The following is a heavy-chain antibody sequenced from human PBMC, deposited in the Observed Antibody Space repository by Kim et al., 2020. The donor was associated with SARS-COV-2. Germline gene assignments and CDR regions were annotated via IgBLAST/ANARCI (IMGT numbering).Heavy chain of an antibody. J-gene: IGHJ4*02. CDR1: GFTFSSYG. CDR2: IWYDGSNK. Sequence: GGSLRLSCAASGFTFSSYGMHWVRQAPGKGLEWVAVIWYDGSNKYYADSVKGRFTISRDNSKNTLYLQINSLRAEDTAVYYCAKEGIEGIGAAGFDYWGQGTLVTVSS. V-gene: IGHV3-33*06. CDR3: AKEGIEGIGAAGFDY. D-gene: IGHD6-13*01.